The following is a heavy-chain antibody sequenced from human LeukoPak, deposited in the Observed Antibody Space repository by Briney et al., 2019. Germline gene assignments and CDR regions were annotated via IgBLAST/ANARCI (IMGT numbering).Heavy chain of an antibody. V-gene: IGHV4-59*11. CDR3: AREVLQGSSQGMDV. D-gene: IGHD3-3*01. J-gene: IGHJ6*04. CDR1: GGSISSHY. Sequence: SETLSLTCTVSGGSISSHYWRWGRQPPGQGLEWLAYIYDSGNTNYNPSLKSRLSISMDTSKNQFSLNLTSVTAAYTAVYYCAREVLQGSSQGMDVWGKGTTVIVSS. CDR2: IYDSGNT.